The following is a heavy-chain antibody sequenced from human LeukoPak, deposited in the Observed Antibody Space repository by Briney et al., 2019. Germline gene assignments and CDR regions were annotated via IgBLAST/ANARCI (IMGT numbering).Heavy chain of an antibody. D-gene: IGHD3-10*01. J-gene: IGHJ5*02. V-gene: IGHV4-59*01. CDR1: GGSISSYY. Sequence: SETLSLTCTVSGGSISSYYWSWIRQPPGKGLEWIGYIYYSGSTNYNPSLKSRVTISVDSSKNQFSLKLSSVTAADTAVYYCANATMGFDPWGQGTLVTVSS. CDR2: IYYSGST. CDR3: ANATMGFDP.